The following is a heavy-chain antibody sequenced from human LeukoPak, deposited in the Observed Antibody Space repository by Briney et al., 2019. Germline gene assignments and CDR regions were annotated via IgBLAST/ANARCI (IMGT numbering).Heavy chain of an antibody. CDR1: GYTFTSYY. J-gene: IGHJ4*02. CDR2: INPSGGST. V-gene: IGHV1-46*01. D-gene: IGHD4-23*01. CDR3: ARDGAETTVVTPPDY. Sequence: ASVKVSCKASGYTFTSYYMHWVRQAPGQGLEWMGRINPSGGSTSYAQKFQGRVTMTRDTSTSTVYMELSSLRSEDTAVHYCARDGAETTVVTPPDYWGQGTLVTVSS.